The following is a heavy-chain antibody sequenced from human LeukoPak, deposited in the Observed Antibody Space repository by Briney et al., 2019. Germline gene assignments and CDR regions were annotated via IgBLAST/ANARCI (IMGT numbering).Heavy chain of an antibody. CDR2: IIPIFGTA. D-gene: IGHD1-26*01. J-gene: IGHJ4*02. CDR1: GYTFTDYY. CDR3: ARGWRGRRGSDGYYFDY. V-gene: IGHV1-8*03. Sequence: VASVKVSCKASGYTFTDYYMHWVRQAPGQGLEWMGGIIPIFGTANYAQKFQGRVTITRNTSISTAYMELSSLRSEDTAVYYCARGWRGRRGSDGYYFDYWGQGTLVTVSS.